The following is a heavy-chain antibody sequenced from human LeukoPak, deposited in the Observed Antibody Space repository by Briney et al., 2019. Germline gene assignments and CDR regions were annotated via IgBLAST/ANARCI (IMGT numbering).Heavy chain of an antibody. CDR2: IRVYNGNT. Sequence: GASVRVSCKASGYTFTSYNINWVRQAPGQGLEWMGWIRVYNGNTNYAQKLQGRVTITTDTSTSTAYMELRSLRSDDTAVYYCARDRIDRYSSGWHAFDIWGQGTMVTVSS. CDR1: GYTFTSYN. J-gene: IGHJ3*02. CDR3: ARDRIDRYSSGWHAFDI. V-gene: IGHV1-18*04. D-gene: IGHD6-19*01.